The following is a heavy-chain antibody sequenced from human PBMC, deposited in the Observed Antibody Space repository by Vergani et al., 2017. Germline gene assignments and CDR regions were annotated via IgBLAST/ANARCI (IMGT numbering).Heavy chain of an antibody. V-gene: IGHV4-31*03. CDR2: IYYSGST. J-gene: IGHJ4*02. Sequence: QVQLQESGPGLVKPSQTLSLTCTVSGGSISSGGYYWSWIRQHPGKGLEWLGYIYYSGSTYYNPSLKSRVTISVDTSKNQFSLKLSSVTAADTAVYYCARGSYDSSGYSIYFDYWGQGTLVTVSS. D-gene: IGHD3-22*01. CDR3: ARGSYDSSGYSIYFDY. CDR1: GGSISSGGYY.